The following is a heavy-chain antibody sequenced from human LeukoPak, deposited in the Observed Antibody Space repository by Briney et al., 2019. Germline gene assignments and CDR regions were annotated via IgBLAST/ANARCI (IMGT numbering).Heavy chain of an antibody. CDR3: ARGIAARKYYYYYYMDV. J-gene: IGHJ6*03. D-gene: IGHD6-6*01. CDR2: MNPNSGNT. V-gene: IGHV1-8*03. Sequence: AAVKASCKASGYTFTCYDIDWVRQAPGQGLEWMGWMNPNSGNTGYAQKFQGRVTITMYTSISTAYMELSSLRSEDPAVYYCARGIAARKYYYYYYMDVWGQGTPVTVSS. CDR1: GYTFTCYD.